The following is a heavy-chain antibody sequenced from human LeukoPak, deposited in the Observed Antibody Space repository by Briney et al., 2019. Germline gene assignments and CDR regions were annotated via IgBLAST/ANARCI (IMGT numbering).Heavy chain of an antibody. V-gene: IGHV3-23*01. CDR2: ISVSGDAT. J-gene: IGHJ4*02. CDR3: AKDNSGSRNFDY. Sequence: GGSLRLSCAVSGFTLSRNAMTWVRQAPGKGLQWISSISVSGDATDYADSVKGRFTIYRDISKNTLYLQMNSLRVDDTAVYYCAKDNSGSRNFDYWGQGTLVTVSS. D-gene: IGHD1-26*01. CDR1: GFTLSRNA.